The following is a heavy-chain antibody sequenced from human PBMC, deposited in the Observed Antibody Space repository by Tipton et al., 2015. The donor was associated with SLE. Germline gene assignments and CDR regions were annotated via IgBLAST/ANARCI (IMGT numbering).Heavy chain of an antibody. J-gene: IGHJ3*02. Sequence: SLRLSCAASGFTFSSYEMNWVRQAPGKGLEWVSYISSSGSTIYYAASVKGRFTISRDNAKNSLYLQMNSLRAKDTAVYYSACVAVAATDAFYSWVQGTMGSGSS. V-gene: IGHV3-48*03. D-gene: IGHD2-15*01. CDR1: GFTFSSYE. CDR2: ISSSGSTI. CDR3: ACVAVAATDAFYS.